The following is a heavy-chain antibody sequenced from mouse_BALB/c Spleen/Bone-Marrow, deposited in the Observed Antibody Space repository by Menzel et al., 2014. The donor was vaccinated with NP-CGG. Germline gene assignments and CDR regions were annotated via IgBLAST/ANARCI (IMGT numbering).Heavy chain of an antibody. CDR1: GDSNTSGY. Sequence: EVQGVESGPSLVKPSQTLSLTCSVTGDSNTSGYWNWIRKFPGSKLEYMGHISYSGSTYYNPSLKSRISITRDTSKNQFYLQLDSVTTEDTATYYCARRDYGKHFDVWGAGTTVTVSS. J-gene: IGHJ1*01. CDR3: ARRDYGKHFDV. V-gene: IGHV3-8*02. CDR2: ISYSGST. D-gene: IGHD2-1*01.